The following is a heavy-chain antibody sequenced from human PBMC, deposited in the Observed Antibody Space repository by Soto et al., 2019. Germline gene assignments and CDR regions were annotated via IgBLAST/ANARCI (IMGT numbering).Heavy chain of an antibody. Sequence: QVQLQESGPGLVKPPGTLSLTCGVSGASISNSVWWYWVRLVPGEGLEWIAEIYHTGAANYNPSLQSRVTISVDKSRNQFSLKMSSLTAADTAMYYCTRRGDGSGTLDYWGQGTLVTVSS. CDR1: GASISNSVW. J-gene: IGHJ4*02. D-gene: IGHD3-10*01. CDR3: TRRGDGSGTLDY. CDR2: IYHTGAA. V-gene: IGHV4-4*03.